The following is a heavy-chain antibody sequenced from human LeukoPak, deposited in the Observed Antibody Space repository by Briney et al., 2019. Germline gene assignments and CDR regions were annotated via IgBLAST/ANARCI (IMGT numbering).Heavy chain of an antibody. CDR1: GGSISSYY. CDR2: IYYSGNT. Sequence: SETLSLTCTVSGGSISSYYWSWIRQPPGKGLEWIGYIYYSGNTNYNPSLNSRVTISVDTSKNQFSLKLSSVTAADTAVYYCARAARDNWFDPWGQGTLVTVSS. CDR3: ARAARDNWFDP. V-gene: IGHV4-59*12. J-gene: IGHJ5*02. D-gene: IGHD6-6*01.